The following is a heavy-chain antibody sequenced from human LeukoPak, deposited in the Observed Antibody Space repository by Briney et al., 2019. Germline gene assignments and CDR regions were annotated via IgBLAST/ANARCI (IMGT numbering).Heavy chain of an antibody. J-gene: IGHJ5*02. CDR3: ARDYGQYNWFDP. V-gene: IGHV1-69*01. CDR1: GGTFSSYA. CDR2: IIPIFGTA. D-gene: IGHD3-16*01. Sequence: ASVKVSCKASGGTFSSYAISWVRQAPGQGLEWMGGIIPIFGTANYAQKFQGRVTITADESTSTAYMELSSLRSEDTAVYYCARDYGQYNWFDPWGQGTLVTVSS.